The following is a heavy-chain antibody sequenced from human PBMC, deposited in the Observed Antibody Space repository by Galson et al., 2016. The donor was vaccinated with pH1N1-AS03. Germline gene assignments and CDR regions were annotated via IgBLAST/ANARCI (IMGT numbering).Heavy chain of an antibody. J-gene: IGHJ6*02. Sequence: QSGAEVKKPGESLKISCKASGGIFNSHAFSWVRQAPGQGLEWMGGIMPIFGTTNYAQKFQGRVTISADKSSNTAYMEVSSLTSEDTAVYYCARPREGVQHDYYYALDVWGQGTTVTVSS. CDR1: GGIFNSHA. CDR3: ARPREGVQHDYYYALDV. V-gene: IGHV1-69*06. D-gene: IGHD3-3*01. CDR2: IMPIFGTT.